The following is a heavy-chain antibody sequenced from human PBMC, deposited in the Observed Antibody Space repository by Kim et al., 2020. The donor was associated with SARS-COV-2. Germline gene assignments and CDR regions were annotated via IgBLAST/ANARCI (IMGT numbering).Heavy chain of an antibody. D-gene: IGHD6-13*01. CDR3: AREGGGWSEGPPPGYSSSWHRY. J-gene: IGHJ4*02. CDR1: GGTFSSYA. CDR2: IIPIFGTA. V-gene: IGHV1-69*13. Sequence: ASVKVSCKASGGTFSSYAISWVRQAPGQGLEWMGGIIPIFGTANYAQKFQGRVTITADESTSTAYMELSSLRSEDTAVYYCAREGGGWSEGPPPGYSSSWHRYWGQGTLVTVSS.